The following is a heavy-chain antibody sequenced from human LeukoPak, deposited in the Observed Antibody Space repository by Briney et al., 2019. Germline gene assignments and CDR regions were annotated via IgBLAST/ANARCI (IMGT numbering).Heavy chain of an antibody. J-gene: IGHJ6*02. CDR2: INPSGGST. V-gene: IGHV1-46*01. CDR1: GYTFTSYY. CDR3: AVLMVRGGGSSTGMDV. D-gene: IGHD3-10*01. Sequence: ASVKVSCKASGYTFTSYYMHWVRQAPGQGLKWMGKINPSGGSTSYAQKFQGRVTMTRDTSTSTVYMELSSLRSEDTAVYYCAVLMVRGGGSSTGMDVWGQGTTVTVSS.